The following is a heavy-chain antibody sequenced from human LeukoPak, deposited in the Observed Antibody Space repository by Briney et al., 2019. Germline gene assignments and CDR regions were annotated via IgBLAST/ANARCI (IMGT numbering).Heavy chain of an antibody. J-gene: IGHJ4*02. CDR2: ISRSGGSA. D-gene: IGHD5-18*01. Sequence: GSLRLSCAASGFTFSTYAMTWVRQAPGKGLEWVSAISRSGGSAFYADSVKGRFTISRDNSKNMLYLQMTSLRAEDTAIYYCAKDLGYNYGTKLDYWGQGTLVTVSS. CDR3: AKDLGYNYGTKLDY. CDR1: GFTFSTYA. V-gene: IGHV3-23*01.